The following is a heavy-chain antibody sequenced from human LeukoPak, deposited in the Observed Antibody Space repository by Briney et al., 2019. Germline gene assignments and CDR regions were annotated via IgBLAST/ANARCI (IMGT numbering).Heavy chain of an antibody. CDR3: ARGNTMVRGVMGGMGV. D-gene: IGHD3-10*01. Sequence: PGGSLRLSCAASGFTFSSYAMHWVRQAPGKGLEWVAVISYDGSNKYYADSVKGRFTISRDNAKNSLYLQMNSLRAEDTAVYYCARGNTMVRGVMGGMGVWGQGTTVTVSS. V-gene: IGHV3-30-3*01. J-gene: IGHJ6*02. CDR1: GFTFSSYA. CDR2: ISYDGSNK.